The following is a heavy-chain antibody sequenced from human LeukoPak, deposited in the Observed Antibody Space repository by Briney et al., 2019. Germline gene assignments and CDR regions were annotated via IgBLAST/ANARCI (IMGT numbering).Heavy chain of an antibody. D-gene: IGHD2-2*01. CDR3: ARGLRPVVPAAITGGWYFDL. Sequence: SETLSLTCAVYGGSFSGYYWSWIRQPPGKGLEWIGEINHSGSTNYNPSLKSRVTISVDTSKNQFSLKLSSVTAADTAVYYCARGLRPVVPAAITGGWYFDLWGRGTLVTVSS. V-gene: IGHV4-34*01. J-gene: IGHJ2*01. CDR1: GGSFSGYY. CDR2: INHSGST.